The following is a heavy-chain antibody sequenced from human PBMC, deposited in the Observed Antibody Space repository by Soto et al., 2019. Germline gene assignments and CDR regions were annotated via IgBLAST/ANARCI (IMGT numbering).Heavy chain of an antibody. D-gene: IGHD1-26*01. J-gene: IGHJ4*02. CDR1: GFTFSHYW. V-gene: IGHV3-74*01. CDR2: INNDGTRT. CDR3: TRDENGVGPTQDY. Sequence: GGSLRLSCAASGFTFSHYWIHWVRQVPGKGLVWVSRINNDGTRTFYADSVKGRFTVSRDNAKNTLYLQMNSLRAEDTALYYCTRDENGVGPTQDYWGQGTLVTVSS.